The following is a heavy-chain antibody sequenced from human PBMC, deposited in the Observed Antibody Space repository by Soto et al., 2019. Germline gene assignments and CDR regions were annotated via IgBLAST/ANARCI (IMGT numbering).Heavy chain of an antibody. D-gene: IGHD1-26*01. V-gene: IGHV3-74*01. CDR1: GFTFSSYG. J-gene: IGHJ6*02. CDR2: INSDGSST. Sequence: GGSLRRSCAASGFTFSSYGMHLVRQAPGKGLVWVSGINSDGSSTSNADAVKGRFTISRDNAKNTLYLQMNSLRAEDTAVYYCAKVGSSCQGSFYYYVMDVWGQGTRVTVYS. CDR3: AKVGSSCQGSFYYYVMDV.